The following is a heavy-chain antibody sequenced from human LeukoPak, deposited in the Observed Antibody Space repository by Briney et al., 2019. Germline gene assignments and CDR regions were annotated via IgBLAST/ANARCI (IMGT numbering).Heavy chain of an antibody. CDR1: GFTFSSYS. CDR2: ISNTNSYI. Sequence: PGGSLRLSCAASGFTFSSYSMNWVRQAPGKGLEWVSCISNTNSYIYYADSVKGRFTISRDNAKNSLYLQMNSLRAEDTAVYYCARDVFDIWGKGTMVTVSS. J-gene: IGHJ3*02. V-gene: IGHV3-21*01. CDR3: ARDVFDI.